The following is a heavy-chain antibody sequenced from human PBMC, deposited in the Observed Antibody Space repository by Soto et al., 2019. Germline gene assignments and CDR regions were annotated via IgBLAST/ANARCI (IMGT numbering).Heavy chain of an antibody. CDR2: ISGSGGST. D-gene: IGHD6-19*01. CDR1: GFTFSSYA. V-gene: IGHV3-23*01. CDR3: AKDRQWLYTNYFDY. J-gene: IGHJ4*02. Sequence: GGSLRLSCAASGFTFSSYAMSWVLQAPWKGLEWVSAISGSGGSTYYADSVKGRFTISRDNSKNTLYLQMNSLRAEDTAVYYCAKDRQWLYTNYFDYSGQAPLVTVSS.